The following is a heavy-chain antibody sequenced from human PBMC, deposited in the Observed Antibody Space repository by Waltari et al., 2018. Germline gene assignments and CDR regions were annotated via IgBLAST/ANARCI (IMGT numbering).Heavy chain of an antibody. J-gene: IGHJ4*02. V-gene: IGHV1-69*05. CDR1: GGTFRSFA. CDR3: AFRYYDFWSGLDY. Sequence: QVQLVQSGAEVKKPGSSVKVSCKASGGTFRSFAISWVRQAPGQGLEWMGGFIPIFGTANYAQKFQGRVTITTDESTSTAYMDLGSLGSDDTAVYYCAFRYYDFWSGLDYWGQGTLVTVSS. D-gene: IGHD3-3*01. CDR2: FIPIFGTA.